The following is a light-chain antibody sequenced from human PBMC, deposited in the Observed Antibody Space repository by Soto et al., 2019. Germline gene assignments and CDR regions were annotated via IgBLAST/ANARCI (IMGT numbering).Light chain of an antibody. CDR3: QQYKNWPAIT. J-gene: IGKJ5*01. Sequence: EIVMTQSPATLSVSPGERATLSCRASRSVSSNLAWYQQKPGQAPRLLIYGPSTRATGIPARFSGSGSGTEFNLTISSLQSEDFAIYYCQQYKNWPAITFGQGTRLEIK. V-gene: IGKV3D-15*01. CDR1: RSVSSN. CDR2: GPS.